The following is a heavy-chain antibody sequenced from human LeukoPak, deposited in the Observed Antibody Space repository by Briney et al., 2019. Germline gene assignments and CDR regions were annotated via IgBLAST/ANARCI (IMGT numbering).Heavy chain of an antibody. Sequence: GGSLRLSCAASGFIFSSYSMNWVRQAPGKGLEWVSFISTSSSYIYYADSVKGRFTISRDNAKNSLYLQMNSLRAEDTAVYSCAKDLDHDYDDYGLDYWGQGTLVTVSS. D-gene: IGHD4-17*01. CDR3: AKDLDHDYDDYGLDY. CDR2: ISTSSSYI. CDR1: GFIFSSYS. V-gene: IGHV3-21*01. J-gene: IGHJ4*02.